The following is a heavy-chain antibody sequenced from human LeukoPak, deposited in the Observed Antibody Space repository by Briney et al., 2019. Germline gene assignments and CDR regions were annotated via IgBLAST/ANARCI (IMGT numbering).Heavy chain of an antibody. CDR2: ISWNSGSI. CDR3: ARRITMVRGGKYYFDY. V-gene: IGHV3-9*01. D-gene: IGHD3-10*01. J-gene: IGHJ4*02. Sequence: PGGSLRLSCAASGFTFDDYAMHWVRQAPGKGLEWVSGISWNSGSIGYADSVKGRFTISRDNAKNSLYLQMNSLRAEDTAVYYCARRITMVRGGKYYFDYWGQGTLVTVSS. CDR1: GFTFDDYA.